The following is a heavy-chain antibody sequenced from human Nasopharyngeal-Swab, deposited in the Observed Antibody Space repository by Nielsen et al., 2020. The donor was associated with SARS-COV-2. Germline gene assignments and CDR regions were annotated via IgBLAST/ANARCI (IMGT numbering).Heavy chain of an antibody. CDR1: GFTFSSYA. Sequence: GESLKISCAASGFTFSSYAMSWVRQAPGKGLEWVSVISGSGGSTYYADSVKGRFTISRDNSKNTLYLQMNNLRAADTAVYYCARATHDYGDYRFDFWGQGTLVTVSS. CDR3: ARATHDYGDYRFDF. V-gene: IGHV3-23*01. J-gene: IGHJ4*02. D-gene: IGHD4-17*01. CDR2: ISGSGGST.